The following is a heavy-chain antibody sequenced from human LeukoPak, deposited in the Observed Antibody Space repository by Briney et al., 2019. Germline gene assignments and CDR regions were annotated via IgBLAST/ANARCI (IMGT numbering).Heavy chain of an antibody. D-gene: IGHD2-2*01. CDR1: GDSVSSNSAA. Sequence: SQTLSLTCAISGDSVSSNSAAWNWIRQSPSRGLEWLGRIYYRSKWYNDYAVSVKSRITINPDTSKNQFSLQLNSVTPEDTAVYYCARDSCSSTSCYGYNWFDPWGQGTLVTVSS. CDR2: IYYRSKWYN. V-gene: IGHV6-1*01. J-gene: IGHJ5*02. CDR3: ARDSCSSTSCYGYNWFDP.